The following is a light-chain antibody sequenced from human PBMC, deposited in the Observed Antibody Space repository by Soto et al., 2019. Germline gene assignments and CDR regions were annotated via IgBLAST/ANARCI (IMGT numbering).Light chain of an antibody. V-gene: IGKV1-33*01. CDR1: QDIGNF. J-gene: IGKJ3*01. CDR3: SQYCNLSPVT. Sequence: DIQMTQSPSSLSASVGDRVNITCKASQDIGNFLNWYQQKQGKAPKLLSYDASNLEPEVPSRFSGSGSGTDFTYTTSSIQPVAIATFHCSQYCNLSPVTFVPGTKVDIK. CDR2: DAS.